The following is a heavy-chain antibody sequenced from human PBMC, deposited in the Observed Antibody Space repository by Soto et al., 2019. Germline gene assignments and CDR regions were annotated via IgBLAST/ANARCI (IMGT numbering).Heavy chain of an antibody. CDR2: ISGSGGGT. J-gene: IGHJ4*02. D-gene: IGHD1-1*01. CDR3: AKFGMATTKRSPPYYIDY. Sequence: GGSLRLSCAASGFTFSSYAMSWVRQAPGKGLEWVSSISGSGGGTYYADSVKGRFTFSRGNSKNTLYLQMNSLRAEDTAVYYCAKFGMATTKRSPPYYIDYWGQGALVTVSS. V-gene: IGHV3-23*01. CDR1: GFTFSSYA.